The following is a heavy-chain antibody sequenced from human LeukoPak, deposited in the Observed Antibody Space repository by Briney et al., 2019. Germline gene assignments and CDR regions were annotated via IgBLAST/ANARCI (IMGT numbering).Heavy chain of an antibody. CDR2: IIPIFGTA. Sequence: SVKVSCKASGGTFSSYAISWVRQAPGQGFEWMGGIIPIFGTANYAQKFQGRVTITTDESTSTAYMELSSLGSEDTAVYYCASGVPAAIDDAFDIWGQGTMVTVSS. CDR1: GGTFSSYA. CDR3: ASGVPAAIDDAFDI. D-gene: IGHD2-2*01. V-gene: IGHV1-69*05. J-gene: IGHJ3*02.